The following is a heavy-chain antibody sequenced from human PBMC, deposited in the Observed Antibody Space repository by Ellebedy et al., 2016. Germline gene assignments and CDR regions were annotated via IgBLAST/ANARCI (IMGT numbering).Heavy chain of an antibody. Sequence: GGSLRLXCAASGFIFSDYGMHWVRQAPGKGLEWVAVIANDGHIQYYADSLRGRFTISRDNSKNTLYLQMNSPRAEDTAVYYCAKDADSTGWSYFDHWGQGTLVTVST. V-gene: IGHV3-30*18. CDR3: AKDADSTGWSYFDH. J-gene: IGHJ4*02. CDR2: IANDGHIQ. D-gene: IGHD6-19*01. CDR1: GFIFSDYG.